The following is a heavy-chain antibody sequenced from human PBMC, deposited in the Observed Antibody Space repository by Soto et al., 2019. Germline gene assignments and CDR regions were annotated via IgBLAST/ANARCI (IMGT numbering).Heavy chain of an antibody. Sequence: SETLSLTCAVYGGSFSGYYWSWIRQPPGKGLEWIGEINHSGSTNYNPSLKSRVTISVDTSKNQFSLKLSSVTAADTAVYYCARDGYSSSSLVRYYYYYYMDVWGKGTTVTVSS. J-gene: IGHJ6*03. V-gene: IGHV4-34*01. CDR1: GGSFSGYY. CDR2: INHSGST. CDR3: ARDGYSSSSLVRYYYYYYMDV. D-gene: IGHD6-6*01.